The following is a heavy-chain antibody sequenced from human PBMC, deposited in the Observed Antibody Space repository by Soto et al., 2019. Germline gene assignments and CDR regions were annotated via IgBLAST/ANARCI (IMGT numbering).Heavy chain of an antibody. CDR1: GYTFTNFG. D-gene: IGHD3-3*01. Sequence: QVQLVQSGAEVKKPGASVKVSCKTSGYTFTNFGLSWVRQAPGQGLEWMGWISAYNGNTNYAQNFQGRVTMTTATSTSTAYMELRRLRSDDTAVYYCARGWTPIYYWGQATLVTVSS. CDR2: ISAYNGNT. CDR3: ARGWTPIYY. J-gene: IGHJ4*02. V-gene: IGHV1-18*01.